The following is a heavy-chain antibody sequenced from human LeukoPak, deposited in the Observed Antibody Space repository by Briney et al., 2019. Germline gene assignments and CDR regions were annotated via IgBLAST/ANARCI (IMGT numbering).Heavy chain of an antibody. CDR1: GGTFISYA. CDR2: IIPIFGTA. D-gene: IGHD6-13*01. V-gene: IGHV1-69*13. Sequence: SVKVSCKASGGTFISYAISWVRQAPGQGLEWMGGIIPIFGTANYAQKFQGRVTITADESTSTAYMELSSLRSEDTAVYYCARAGPEGEQLAPFDYWGQGTLVTVSS. CDR3: ARAGPEGEQLAPFDY. J-gene: IGHJ4*02.